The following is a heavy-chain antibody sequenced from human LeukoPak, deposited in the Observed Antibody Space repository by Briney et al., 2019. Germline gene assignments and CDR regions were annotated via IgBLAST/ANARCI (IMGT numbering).Heavy chain of an antibody. V-gene: IGHV4-4*07. Sequence: SETLSLTCTVSGGFISSYYWSWIRQPAGKGLEWIGRISISESTNYNPSLKSRVTILVDKSKNQFSLNLISVTAADTAVYYCATERDRFYMDVWGKGTTVTVSS. CDR3: ATERDRFYMDV. CDR2: ISISEST. J-gene: IGHJ6*03. CDR1: GGFISSYY. D-gene: IGHD3-3*01.